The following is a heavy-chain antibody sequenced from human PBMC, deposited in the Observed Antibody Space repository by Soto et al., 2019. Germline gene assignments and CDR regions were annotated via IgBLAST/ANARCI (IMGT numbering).Heavy chain of an antibody. V-gene: IGHV4-59*01. CDR3: AREVLDGYFDY. Sequence: PSETLSLTCTVSGGSISSYYWSWIRQPPGKGLEWIGYIYYSGSTNYNPSLKSRVTISVDTSKNQFSLKLSSVTAADTAVYYCAREVLDGYFDYWGQGTLVNVSS. CDR1: GGSISSYY. J-gene: IGHJ4*02. CDR2: IYYSGST. D-gene: IGHD2-15*01.